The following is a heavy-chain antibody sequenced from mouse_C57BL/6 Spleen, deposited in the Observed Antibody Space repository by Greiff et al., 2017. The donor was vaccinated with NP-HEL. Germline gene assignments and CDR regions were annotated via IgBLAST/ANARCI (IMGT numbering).Heavy chain of an antibody. J-gene: IGHJ3*01. CDR3: AGGYYGSSPWFAY. CDR2: IYPSDSET. D-gene: IGHD1-1*01. Sequence: QVQLQQPGAELVRPGSSVKLSCKASGYTFTSYWMDWVKQRPGQGLEWIGNIYPSDSETYYNQKFKDKATLTVDKSSSTAYMQLSSLTSEDSAVYYCAGGYYGSSPWFAYWGQGTLVTVSA. CDR1: GYTFTSYW. V-gene: IGHV1-61*01.